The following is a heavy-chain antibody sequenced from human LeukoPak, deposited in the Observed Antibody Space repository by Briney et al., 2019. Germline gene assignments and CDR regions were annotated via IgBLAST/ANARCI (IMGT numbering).Heavy chain of an antibody. CDR3: ATLGAAGASDY. CDR1: GGSISSYY. J-gene: IGHJ4*02. Sequence: SETLSLTCTVSGGSISSYYWSWIRQPPGKGLEWIGYIYCSGSTNYNPSLKSRVTISVDTSKNQFSLKLSSVTAADTAVYYCATLGAAGASDYWGQGTLVTVSS. CDR2: IYCSGST. V-gene: IGHV4-59*01. D-gene: IGHD3-10*01.